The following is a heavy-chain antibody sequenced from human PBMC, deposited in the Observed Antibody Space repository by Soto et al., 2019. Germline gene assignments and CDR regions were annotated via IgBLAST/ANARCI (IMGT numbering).Heavy chain of an antibody. D-gene: IGHD2-15*01. Sequence: QVQLVESGGGFVKPGGSLRLSCTASGFTFSNYYMNWIRQAPGKGLEWVSYISSSSNYINYADSVKGRFTISRDNAKNSMFLQMNSLRADDTAVYYCARARVRSGGGTADYWGQRTLVTVSS. V-gene: IGHV3-11*05. CDR1: GFTFSNYY. CDR2: ISSSSNYI. J-gene: IGHJ4*02. CDR3: ARARVRSGGGTADY.